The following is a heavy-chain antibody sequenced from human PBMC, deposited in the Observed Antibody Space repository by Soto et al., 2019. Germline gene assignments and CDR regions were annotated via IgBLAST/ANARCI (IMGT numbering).Heavy chain of an antibody. CDR1: GGSNSSDY. J-gene: IGHJ6*02. D-gene: IGHD2-15*01. V-gene: IGHV4-59*01. Sequence: QVQLQESGPGLVKPSETLSPTCTVSGGSNSSDYWSWIRQPQGKGLEWIGNTYYSGGTNYNPSLKRRVPISVDTSKNQFSLKLSSVTAADTAVYYCARAVPKYVVGPIPAPGSMDVWGQGTTVTVS. CDR2: TYYSGGT. CDR3: ARAVPKYVVGPIPAPGSMDV.